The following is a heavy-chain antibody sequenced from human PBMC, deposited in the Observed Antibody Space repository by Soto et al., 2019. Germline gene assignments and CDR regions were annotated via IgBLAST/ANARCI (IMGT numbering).Heavy chain of an antibody. CDR3: ARTNYDFWSGYYVYYYYYYMDV. D-gene: IGHD3-3*01. Sequence: GGSLRLSCAASGFTFSNHWMYWVRQAPGKGLEWVANIQESGRKKNYVDSVKGRFTISRDNSKNTLYLQMNSLRAEDTAVYYCARTNYDFWSGYYVYYYYYYMDVWGKGTTVTVSS. J-gene: IGHJ6*03. CDR2: IQESGRKK. CDR1: GFTFSNHW. V-gene: IGHV3-7*01.